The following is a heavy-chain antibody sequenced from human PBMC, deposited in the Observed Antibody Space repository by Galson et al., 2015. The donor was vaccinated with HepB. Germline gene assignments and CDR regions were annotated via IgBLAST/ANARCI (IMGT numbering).Heavy chain of an antibody. CDR2: IKSKTDGGTT. Sequence: SLRLSCAASGFTFSNAWMSWVRQAPGKGLEWVGRIKSKTDGGTTDYAAPVKGRFTISRDDSKNTLYLQMNSLKTEDTAVYYCTTVTYGSGSYRTYYYGMDVWGQGTTVTVSS. J-gene: IGHJ6*02. D-gene: IGHD3-10*01. CDR1: GFTFSNAW. V-gene: IGHV3-15*01. CDR3: TTVTYGSGSYRTYYYGMDV.